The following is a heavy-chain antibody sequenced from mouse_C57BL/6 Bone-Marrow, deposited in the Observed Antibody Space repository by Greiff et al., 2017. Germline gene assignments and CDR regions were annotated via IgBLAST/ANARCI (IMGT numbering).Heavy chain of an antibody. CDR2: INPGSGNT. CDR3: ARGKA. J-gene: IGHJ2*01. CDR1: GYAFTNYL. Sequence: QVQLQQSGAELVKPGTSVKVSCKASGYAFTNYLIEWVKQRPGQGLEWIGVINPGSGNTYYNEKFKGKATLTADKSSSTAYMELRSLTSEDSAVYFCARGKACGQGTTLTVSS. V-gene: IGHV1-54*01.